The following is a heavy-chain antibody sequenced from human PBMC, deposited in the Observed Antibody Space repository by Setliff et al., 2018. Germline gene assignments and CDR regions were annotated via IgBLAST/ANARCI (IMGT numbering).Heavy chain of an antibody. Sequence: GGSLRLSCAASGFTFNNFAMHWVRQAPGKGLEWVAVIWYDGSNKHYADSVKGRFTISRDNSKNTLYLQMNSLRAEDTAVYYCAKNGFGVVALGVNNWFDPWGQGTLVTVSS. CDR1: GFTFNNFA. CDR3: AKNGFGVVALGVNNWFDP. V-gene: IGHV3-33*06. D-gene: IGHD3-10*01. J-gene: IGHJ5*02. CDR2: IWYDGSNK.